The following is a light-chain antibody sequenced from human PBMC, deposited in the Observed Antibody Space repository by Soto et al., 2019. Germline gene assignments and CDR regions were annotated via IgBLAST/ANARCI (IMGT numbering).Light chain of an antibody. CDR3: QQFDSVPCT. Sequence: IQMTQAPSSLSAAVGDRVTITCQASQDIKNYLIWYQQKPGKAPKLLIYDASSLGTGVSSRFSGSGSGTYFPLTISSLQPEDIATYYCQQFDSVPCTFGQGNKLEIK. V-gene: IGKV1-33*01. J-gene: IGKJ2*02. CDR1: QDIKNY. CDR2: DAS.